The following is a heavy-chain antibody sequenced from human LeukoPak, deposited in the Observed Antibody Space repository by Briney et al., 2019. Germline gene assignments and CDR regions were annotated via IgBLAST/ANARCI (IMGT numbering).Heavy chain of an antibody. Sequence: PSETLSLTCTVSGGSISSYYWSWIRQPPGKGLEWIGYIYYSGSTNYNPSLKSRVTISVDTSKNQLSLKLSSVTAADTAVYYCARDLSSSWANNWFDPWGQGTLVTVSS. V-gene: IGHV4-59*12. CDR1: GGSISSYY. CDR2: IYYSGST. J-gene: IGHJ5*02. CDR3: ARDLSSSWANNWFDP. D-gene: IGHD6-13*01.